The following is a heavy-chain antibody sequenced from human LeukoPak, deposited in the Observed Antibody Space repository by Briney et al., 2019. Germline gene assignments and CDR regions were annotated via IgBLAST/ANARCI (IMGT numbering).Heavy chain of an antibody. CDR3: TTEYYYDRTGYYRH. V-gene: IGHV3-15*01. CDR1: GLTFSNVW. Sequence: KSGGSLRLSCAASGLTFSNVWMSWVRQAPGKGLDWVGRIKSKTDGGTTDYAASVKGRFSISRDDSKNTMYLQMNSLKTEDTAVYYCTTEYYYDRTGYYRHWGRGALGTVSS. D-gene: IGHD3-22*01. J-gene: IGHJ1*01. CDR2: IKSKTDGGTT.